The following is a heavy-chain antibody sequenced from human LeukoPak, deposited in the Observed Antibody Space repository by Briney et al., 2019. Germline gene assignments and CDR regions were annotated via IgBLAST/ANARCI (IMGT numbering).Heavy chain of an antibody. CDR2: IYYSGST. CDR3: ARDVAAADYFDY. D-gene: IGHD6-13*01. Sequence: SETLSLTCTVSGGSISSYYWSWIRPPPGKGLEWIGYIYYSGSTNYNPSLKSRVTISVDTSKNQFSLKLSSVTAADTAVYYCARDVAAADYFDYWGQGTLVTVSS. CDR1: GGSISSYY. J-gene: IGHJ4*02. V-gene: IGHV4-59*01.